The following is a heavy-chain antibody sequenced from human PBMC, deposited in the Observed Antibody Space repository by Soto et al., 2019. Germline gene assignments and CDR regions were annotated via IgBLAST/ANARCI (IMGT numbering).Heavy chain of an antibody. V-gene: IGHV1-18*04. J-gene: IGHJ4*02. Sequence: QVQLVQSGAEVKKPGASVKVSCKASGYAFTIYGLSWVRQAPGQGLEWMGWINPYNGNTKYAQMLHGRVTMTTDTSTSTAHMELRSLRSDDTAVQYCARVTPSGDRDFWGQGTLVTVSA. CDR3: ARVTPSGDRDF. CDR1: GYAFTIYG. D-gene: IGHD6-19*01. CDR2: INPYNGNT.